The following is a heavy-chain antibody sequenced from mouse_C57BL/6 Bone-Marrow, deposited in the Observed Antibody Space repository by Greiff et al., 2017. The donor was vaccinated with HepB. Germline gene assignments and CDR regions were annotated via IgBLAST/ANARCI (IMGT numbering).Heavy chain of an antibody. CDR3: ARPSILECYVPFAC. D-gene: IGHD1-1*01. CDR2: ISSGSSTI. V-gene: IGHV5-17*01. CDR1: GFTFSDYG. J-gene: IGHJ3*01. Sequence: EVKLMESGGGLVKPGGSLKLSCAASGFTFSDYGMHWVRQAPEKGLEWVAYISSGSSTIYYADTVKGRFTISRDNAKNTLYLQMTSLRSEDTAMYYYARPSILECYVPFACWGQGTLVTVSA.